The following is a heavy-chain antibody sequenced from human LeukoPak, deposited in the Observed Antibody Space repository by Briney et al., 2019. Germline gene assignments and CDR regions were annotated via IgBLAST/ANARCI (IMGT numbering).Heavy chain of an antibody. CDR2: ISAYNGNT. CDR1: GYTFTSYG. Sequence: WAPVKVSCKASGYTFTSYGISWVRQAPGQGLEWMGWISAYNGNTNYAQKLQGRVTMTTDTSTSTAYMELRSLRSDDTAVYYCARTRVGATRDWFDPWGQGTLVTVSS. CDR3: ARTRVGATRDWFDP. V-gene: IGHV1-18*01. J-gene: IGHJ5*02. D-gene: IGHD1-26*01.